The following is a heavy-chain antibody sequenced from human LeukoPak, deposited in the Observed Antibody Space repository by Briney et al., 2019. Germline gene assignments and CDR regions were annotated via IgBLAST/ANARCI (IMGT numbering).Heavy chain of an antibody. Sequence: GGALQISCKGSGCIFTTYWIGGVRQLPGKGLEWMGIIYPGESDTRYSPSFQGQVTISADKSISTAYLQWSSLKASDTAMYYCASQGAYTRGWLIFDYWGQGTLVTVSS. D-gene: IGHD6-19*01. CDR2: IYPGESDT. J-gene: IGHJ4*02. CDR1: GCIFTTYW. V-gene: IGHV5-51*01. CDR3: ASQGAYTRGWLIFDY.